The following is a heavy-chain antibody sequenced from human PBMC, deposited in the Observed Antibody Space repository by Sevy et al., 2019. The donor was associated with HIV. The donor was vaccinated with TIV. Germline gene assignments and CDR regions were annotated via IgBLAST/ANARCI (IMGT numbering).Heavy chain of an antibody. CDR1: GYSFTSYW. Sequence: GESLKISCKGSGYSFTSYWIGWVRQMPGKGLEWMGIIYPGDSDTRYSPSFQGQDTISADKSISTAYLQWSSLKASDTAMYYCARHWPGEDIVVEVAALAFDMWGQGTMVTVSS. CDR2: IYPGDSDT. J-gene: IGHJ3*02. CDR3: ARHWPGEDIVVEVAALAFDM. V-gene: IGHV5-51*01. D-gene: IGHD2-15*01.